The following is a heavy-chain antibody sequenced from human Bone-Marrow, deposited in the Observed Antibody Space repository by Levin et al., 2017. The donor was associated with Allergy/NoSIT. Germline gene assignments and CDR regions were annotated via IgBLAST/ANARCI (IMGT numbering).Heavy chain of an antibody. CDR2: ISYSGST. Sequence: SQTLSLTCIVPGDSIRSSKYYWGWFRQPPGKGLEWIGTISYSGSTYYNPSLQSRVSISVDTSKNHFSLKLTSVTPGDTAVYYCASPPANIAYFQHWGQGTLVTASS. D-gene: IGHD1/OR15-1a*01. V-gene: IGHV4-39*01. J-gene: IGHJ1*01. CDR3: ASPPANIAYFQH. CDR1: GDSIRSSKYY.